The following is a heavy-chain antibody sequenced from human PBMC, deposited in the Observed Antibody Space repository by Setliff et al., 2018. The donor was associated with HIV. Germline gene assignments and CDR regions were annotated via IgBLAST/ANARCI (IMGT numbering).Heavy chain of an antibody. V-gene: IGHV3-48*03. J-gene: IGHJ3*02. CDR1: GFFFSDYE. Sequence: PGGSLRLSCEASGFFFSDYEMNWVRQAPGRGLEWIAYINNNDTTIYYADSVKGRFTISRDNAHNSLYLQMHGLRAGDTGVYYRARGGKWDSSGSSAFDIWGQGKMVTVS. D-gene: IGHD3-22*01. CDR2: INNNDTTI. CDR3: ARGGKWDSSGSSAFDI.